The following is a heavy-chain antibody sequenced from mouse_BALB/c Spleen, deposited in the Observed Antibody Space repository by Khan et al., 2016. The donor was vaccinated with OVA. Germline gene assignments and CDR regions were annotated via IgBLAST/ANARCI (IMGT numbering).Heavy chain of an antibody. CDR1: GFSLTTYG. V-gene: IGHV2-2*02. D-gene: IGHD2-4*01. CDR3: ARNYDYDEGLAY. J-gene: IGHJ3*01. CDR2: IWSGGST. Sequence: QVQLKQSGPGLVQPSQSLSITRTVSGFSLTTYGVHWVRQSPGKGLEWLGVIWSGGSTDYNAAFISRLSISKDSSKSQVFFKMNSLQVNDTAIYYCARNYDYDEGLAYWGQGTLVTVSA.